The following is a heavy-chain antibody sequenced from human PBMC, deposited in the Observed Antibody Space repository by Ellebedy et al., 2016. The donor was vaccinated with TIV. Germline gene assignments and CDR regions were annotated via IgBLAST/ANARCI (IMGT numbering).Heavy chain of an antibody. D-gene: IGHD4-17*01. CDR3: AKDLYGDYDGDY. V-gene: IGHV3-13*01. Sequence: PGGSLRLSCAASGFSLTGSDLHWVRRRRGKCLEWVAASGAAGDTYYPDSVRGRFTISRESAKNSFYLQMNSLTAGDTAVYYCAKDLYGDYDGDYWGQGTLVTVSS. J-gene: IGHJ4*02. CDR2: SGAAGDT. CDR1: GFSLTGSD.